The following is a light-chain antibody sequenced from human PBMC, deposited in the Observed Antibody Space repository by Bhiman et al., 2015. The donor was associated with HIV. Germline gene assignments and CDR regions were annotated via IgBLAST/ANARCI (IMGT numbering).Light chain of an antibody. Sequence: YELTQPPSVSVYPGQTASITCSGDKLGDKYACWYQQKPGQSPVLVIYQDSKRPSGIPERFSGSNSGNTATLTISGTQAMDEADYYCQAWDSSTAVFGGGTKLTVL. CDR1: KLGDKY. V-gene: IGLV3-1*01. CDR3: QAWDSSTAV. J-gene: IGLJ2*01. CDR2: QDS.